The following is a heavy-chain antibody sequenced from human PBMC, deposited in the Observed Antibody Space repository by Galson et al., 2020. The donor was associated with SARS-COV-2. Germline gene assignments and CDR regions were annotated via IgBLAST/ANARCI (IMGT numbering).Heavy chain of an antibody. CDR2: IYYSGST. V-gene: IGHV4-31*03. CDR1: GGSISSGGYH. CDR3: ARAGITMIVVVGQFDP. J-gene: IGHJ5*02. Sequence: SETLSLTCTVSGGSISSGGYHWSWIRQHPAKGLEWIGYIYYSGSTYYNPSLKSRVTISVDTSKNQFSLKLTSVTAADTAVYYCARAGITMIVVVGQFDPWGQGTLVTVSS. D-gene: IGHD3-22*01.